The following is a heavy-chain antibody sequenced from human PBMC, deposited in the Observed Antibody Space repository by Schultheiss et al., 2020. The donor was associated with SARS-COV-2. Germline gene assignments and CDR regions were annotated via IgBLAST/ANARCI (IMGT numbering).Heavy chain of an antibody. CDR1: GGSISSGGYY. D-gene: IGHD2-15*01. J-gene: IGHJ4*02. Sequence: SETLSLTCTVSGGSISSGGYYWIWIRQHPGKGLEWIGYIYYSGSTYYNPSLKSRVTISVDTSKNQFSLKLSSVTAADTAVYYCARGQAAIVVVVAASYFDYWGQGTLVTVSS. CDR3: ARGQAAIVVVVAASYFDY. CDR2: IYYSGST. V-gene: IGHV4-31*03.